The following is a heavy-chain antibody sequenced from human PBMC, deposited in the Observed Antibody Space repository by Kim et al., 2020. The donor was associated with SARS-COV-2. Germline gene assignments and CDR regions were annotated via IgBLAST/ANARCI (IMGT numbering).Heavy chain of an antibody. CDR2: ISYDGSNK. CDR3: ARGAHSTHIWFGDLFPNHGMDV. Sequence: GGSLRLFCAASGFTFSSYAMHWVRQAPGKGLEWVAVISYDGSNKYYADSVKGRFTISRDNSKNTLYLQMNSLRAEDTAVYYCARGAHSTHIWFGDLFPNHGMDVWGQGTTVTVSS. D-gene: IGHD3-10*01. V-gene: IGHV3-30*04. CDR1: GFTFSSYA. J-gene: IGHJ6*02.